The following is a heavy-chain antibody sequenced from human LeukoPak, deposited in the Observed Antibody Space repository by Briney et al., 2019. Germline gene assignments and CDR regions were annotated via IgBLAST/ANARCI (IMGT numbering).Heavy chain of an antibody. CDR2: MSYDGSNK. D-gene: IGHD2-2*01. V-gene: IGHV3-30*04. J-gene: IGHJ4*02. CDR3: ARMNCSRTSCHDSTRAVFDY. CDR1: GFTFSNYA. Sequence: GGSLRLSCATSGFTFSNYAMHWVRQAPGKGLEWVAVMSYDGSNKYYVDSVKGRFTISRDNAKDMLYLQMNSLRAEDTAVYYCARMNCSRTSCHDSTRAVFDYWGQGTLVTVSS.